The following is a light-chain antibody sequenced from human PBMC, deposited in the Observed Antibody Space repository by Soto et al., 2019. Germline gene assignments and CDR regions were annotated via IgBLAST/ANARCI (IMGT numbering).Light chain of an antibody. V-gene: IGLV1-44*01. CDR1: SSNIGSNT. CDR2: SNN. CDR3: AAWDDSLKGV. J-gene: IGLJ2*01. Sequence: LTQPPSASGTPGQRGTISCSGSSSNIGSNTVNLYQQLPGTAPKLLIYSNNQRPSGVPDRFSGSKSGTSASLAISGLQSEDEANYYCAAWDDSLKGVFGGGTKLTVL.